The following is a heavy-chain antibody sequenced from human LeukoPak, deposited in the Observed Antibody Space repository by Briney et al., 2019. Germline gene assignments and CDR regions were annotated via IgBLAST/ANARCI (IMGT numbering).Heavy chain of an antibody. CDR2: VSGSGGIT. Sequence: GGSLRLSCSASGFAFSGFAIGWVRQAPGKGLGWVSSVSGSGGITYYADSVEGRFTISRDNSKNTLYLQMSSLGVDDTALYYCARGRGGDYVPSRFDNWGQGTLVTVSS. D-gene: IGHD4-17*01. J-gene: IGHJ4*02. CDR3: ARGRGGDYVPSRFDN. V-gene: IGHV3-23*01. CDR1: GFAFSGFA.